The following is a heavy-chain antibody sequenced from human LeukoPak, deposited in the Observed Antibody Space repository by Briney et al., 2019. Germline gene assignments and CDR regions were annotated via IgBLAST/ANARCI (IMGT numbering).Heavy chain of an antibody. J-gene: IGHJ6*03. CDR2: IIPISGTA. V-gene: IGHV1-69*05. D-gene: IGHD2-15*01. Sequence: SVKVSCKASGGTFSSYAISWVRQAPGQGLDWMGRIIPISGTANYAQKFQGRVTITTDESTSTAYMELSSLRSEDTAVYDCATGGCSGGSCYYYYYMDVWGKGTTVTVSS. CDR3: ATGGCSGGSCYYYYYMDV. CDR1: GGTFSSYA.